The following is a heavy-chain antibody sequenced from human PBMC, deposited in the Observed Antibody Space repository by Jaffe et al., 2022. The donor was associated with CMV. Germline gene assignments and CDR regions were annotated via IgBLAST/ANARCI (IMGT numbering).Heavy chain of an antibody. V-gene: IGHV3-33*08. Sequence: QVQLVESGGGVVQPGRSLRLSCAASGFTFSSYGMHWVRQAPGKGLEWVAVIWYDGSNKYYADSVKGRFTISRDNSKNTLYLQMNSLRAEDTAVYYCARGDSSGQGGYFDYWGQGTLVTVSS. D-gene: IGHD3-22*01. CDR1: GFTFSSYG. J-gene: IGHJ4*02. CDR2: IWYDGSNK. CDR3: ARGDSSGQGGYFDY.